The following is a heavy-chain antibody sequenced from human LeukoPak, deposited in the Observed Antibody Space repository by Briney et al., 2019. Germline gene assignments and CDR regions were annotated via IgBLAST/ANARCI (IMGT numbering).Heavy chain of an antibody. D-gene: IGHD1-7*01. J-gene: IGHJ4*02. CDR2: ISYDGSNK. V-gene: IGHV3-30-3*01. CDR1: GFTFSSYA. CDR3: ARDSYSQGLELSFDY. Sequence: GRSLRLSCAASGFTFSSYAMHWVRQAPGKGLEWVAVISYDGSNKYYADSVKGRLTISRDNSKNTLYLQMNSLRAEDTAVYYCARDSYSQGLELSFDYWGQGTLVTVSS.